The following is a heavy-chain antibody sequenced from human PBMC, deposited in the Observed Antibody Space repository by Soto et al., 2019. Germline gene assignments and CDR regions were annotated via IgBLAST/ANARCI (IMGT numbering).Heavy chain of an antibody. CDR1: GFTFSSYA. CDR2: VSGSGGST. D-gene: IGHD3-16*02. Sequence: VQLLESGGGLVQPGGSLRLSCAASGFTFSSYAMSWVRQAPGKGLEWVSAVSGSGGSTYYADSVKGRFTISGDNSKNTLYLKMNSLRAEDTAVYYCANSDIPALHDYVWGSYRIFHYWGQGTLVTVSS. CDR3: ANSDIPALHDYVWGSYRIFHY. J-gene: IGHJ4*02. V-gene: IGHV3-23*01.